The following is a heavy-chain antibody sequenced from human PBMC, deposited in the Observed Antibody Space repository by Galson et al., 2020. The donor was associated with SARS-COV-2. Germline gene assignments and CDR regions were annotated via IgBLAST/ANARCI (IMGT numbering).Heavy chain of an antibody. CDR3: ARDPQEADY. CDR1: GYSISSGYY. Sequence: SETLSLTCTVSGYSISSGYYWGWIRQPPGKGLEWIGSIYHSGSTYYNPSLKSRVTTSVDTSKNQFSLKLSSVTAADTAVYYCARDPQEADYWGQGTLVTVSS. CDR2: IYHSGST. V-gene: IGHV4-38-2*02. J-gene: IGHJ4*02.